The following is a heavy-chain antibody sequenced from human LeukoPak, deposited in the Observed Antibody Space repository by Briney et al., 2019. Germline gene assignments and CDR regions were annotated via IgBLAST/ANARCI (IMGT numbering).Heavy chain of an antibody. D-gene: IGHD6-19*01. V-gene: IGHV3-30*04. CDR1: GFTFSNYH. Sequence: GRSLRLSCAASGFTFSNYHMHWVRQAPGWGLEWVAVMSYDGRNKYYADSVKGRFTISRDNSKNTLYLQMNSLRPEDTAVYYCAKAPVAGEGVFDYWGQGTLVTVSS. J-gene: IGHJ4*02. CDR2: MSYDGRNK. CDR3: AKAPVAGEGVFDY.